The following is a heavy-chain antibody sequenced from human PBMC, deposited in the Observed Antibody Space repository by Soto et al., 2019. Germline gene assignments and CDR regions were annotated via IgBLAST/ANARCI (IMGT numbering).Heavy chain of an antibody. CDR2: ISFRGRT. D-gene: IGHD2-2*01. V-gene: IGHV4-31*03. Sequence: QVQLQESGPGLVKASQTLSLICTVSGNSISGGGYYWTWIRQHPGKGLEWIGYISFRGRTFYNPSVKSRVTMSVDTSSNHFSLRLSSVTAADTAVYYCARGPYAEDTYYYFDYWGQGSLVTVSS. J-gene: IGHJ4*02. CDR3: ARGPYAEDTYYYFDY. CDR1: GNSISGGGYY.